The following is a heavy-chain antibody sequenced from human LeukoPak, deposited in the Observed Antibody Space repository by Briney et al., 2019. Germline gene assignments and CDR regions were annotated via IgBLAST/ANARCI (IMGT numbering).Heavy chain of an antibody. J-gene: IGHJ4*02. V-gene: IGHV4-34*01. D-gene: IGHD3-22*01. CDR2: INHSGST. CDR1: GGSFSGYY. Sequence: SETLSLTCAAYGGSFSGYYWSWSRQPPGKGLEWIGEINHSGSTNYNPSLKSRVTISVDTSKNQFTLKLSSVTAADTAVYYCARPLYYHDSSGYLSWGQGTLVTVSS. CDR3: ARPLYYHDSSGYLS.